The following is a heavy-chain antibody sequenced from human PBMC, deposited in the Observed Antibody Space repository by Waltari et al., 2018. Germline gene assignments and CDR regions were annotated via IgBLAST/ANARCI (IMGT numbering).Heavy chain of an antibody. CDR3: ARLRYGIAVAGTYFDY. J-gene: IGHJ4*02. CDR1: GYSISSGYY. CDR2: IYHSGST. D-gene: IGHD6-19*01. Sequence: QVQLQESGPGLVKPSETLSLTCAVSGYSISSGYYWGWIRQPPGKGLEWIGSIYHSGSTYYNPSLKSRVTISVDTSKNQFSLKLSSVTAADTAVYYCARLRYGIAVAGTYFDYWGQGTLVTVSS. V-gene: IGHV4-38-2*01.